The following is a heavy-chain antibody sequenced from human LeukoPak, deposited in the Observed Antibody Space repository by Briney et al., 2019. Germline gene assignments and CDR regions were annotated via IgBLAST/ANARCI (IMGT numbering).Heavy chain of an antibody. CDR1: GFSVSGKF. Sequence: LRLSCAASGFSVSGKFMSWVRQAPGKGLEWIGYIYHSGSTYYNPSLKSRVTISVDRSKNQFSLKLSSVTAADTAVYYCASGGEDCSSTSCHYYYYGMDVWGQGTTVTVSS. CDR3: ASGGEDCSSTSCHYYYYGMDV. V-gene: IGHV4-30-2*01. D-gene: IGHD2-2*01. CDR2: IYHSGST. J-gene: IGHJ6*02.